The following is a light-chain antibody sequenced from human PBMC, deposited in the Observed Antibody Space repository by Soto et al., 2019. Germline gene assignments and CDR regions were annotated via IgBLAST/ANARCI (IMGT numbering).Light chain of an antibody. CDR3: QQYNDCPPLT. Sequence: EIEMTQSPATLSVSPGERATLSCRASQSVSSNLAWYQQKPGQTPRLLVYGASTRATGVPVRFSGSGSGTEFNLIISSLQYADFAVYYCQQYNDCPPLTFGGGTKVEIK. V-gene: IGKV3-15*01. CDR2: GAS. J-gene: IGKJ4*01. CDR1: QSVSSN.